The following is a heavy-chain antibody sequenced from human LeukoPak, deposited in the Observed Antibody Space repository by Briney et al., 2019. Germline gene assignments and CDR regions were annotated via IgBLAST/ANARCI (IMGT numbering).Heavy chain of an antibody. CDR2: IKEDGSET. V-gene: IGHV3-7*03. Sequence: GGSLRLSCAASGFTFNSYAMSWVRQAPGKGLEWVANIKEDGSETYYVDSVKGRFTISRDNDKNTLYLQMNSLRAEDTAVYYCEAYGSVWGQGTLVIVSS. J-gene: IGHJ4*02. D-gene: IGHD3-10*01. CDR1: GFTFNSYA. CDR3: EAYGSV.